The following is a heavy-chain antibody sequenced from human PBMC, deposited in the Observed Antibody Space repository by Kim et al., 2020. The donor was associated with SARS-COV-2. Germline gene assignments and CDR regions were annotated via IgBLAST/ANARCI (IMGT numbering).Heavy chain of an antibody. V-gene: IGHV1-18*01. CDR2: ISAYNGNT. Sequence: ASVKVSCKASGYTFTSYGISWVRQAPGQGLEWMGWISAYNGNTNYAQKLQGRVTKTTDTSTSTAYMEMRSLRSDDTAVYYCAREGYSSGWTYYYYYGMDVWGQGTTVTVSS. CDR1: GYTFTSYG. J-gene: IGHJ6*02. D-gene: IGHD6-19*01. CDR3: AREGYSSGWTYYYYYGMDV.